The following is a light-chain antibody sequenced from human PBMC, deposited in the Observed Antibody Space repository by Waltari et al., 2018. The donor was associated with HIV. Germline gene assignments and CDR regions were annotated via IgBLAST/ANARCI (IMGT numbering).Light chain of an antibody. J-gene: IGLJ1*01. V-gene: IGLV1-47*01. CDR2: TNI. Sequence: QSVLTQPPSASGTPGQRVTISCSGSSPNIGRNYVYWYQQLPGTAPKLIIYTNIRRPSGAPDRFPGAKAGSSASLAIRGLRSEDEADYYCAAWNDRLSGYVFGTGTKVTV. CDR3: AAWNDRLSGYV. CDR1: SPNIGRNY.